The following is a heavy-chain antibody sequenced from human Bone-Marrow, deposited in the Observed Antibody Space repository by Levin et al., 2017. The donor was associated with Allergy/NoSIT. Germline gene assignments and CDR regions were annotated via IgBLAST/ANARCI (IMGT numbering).Heavy chain of an antibody. D-gene: IGHD3-10*01. V-gene: IGHV4-31*03. CDR3: ARCIHSKTDYYGSGSYFFDP. J-gene: IGHJ5*02. Sequence: SETLSLTCTVSGGSISSGGYYWSWIRQHPGTGLEWIGYIYYSGSTYYNPSLKSRVTISVDTSKNQFSLKLSSVTAADTAVYYCARCIHSKTDYYGSGSYFFDPWGQGTLVTVSS. CDR1: GGSISSGGYY. CDR2: IYYSGST.